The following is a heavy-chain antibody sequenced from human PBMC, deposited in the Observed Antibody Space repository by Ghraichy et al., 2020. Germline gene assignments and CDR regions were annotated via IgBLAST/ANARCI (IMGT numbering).Heavy chain of an antibody. CDR1: GFTVSSNY. J-gene: IGHJ4*02. V-gene: IGHV3-53*01. Sequence: GGSLRLSCAASGFTVSSNYMSWVRQAPGKGLEWVSVIYSGGSTYYADSVKGRFTISRDNSKNTLYLQMNSLRAEDTAVYYCARTPPTYDFWSGYYPYYFDYWGQGTLVTVSS. CDR3: ARTPPTYDFWSGYYPYYFDY. CDR2: IYSGGST. D-gene: IGHD3-3*01.